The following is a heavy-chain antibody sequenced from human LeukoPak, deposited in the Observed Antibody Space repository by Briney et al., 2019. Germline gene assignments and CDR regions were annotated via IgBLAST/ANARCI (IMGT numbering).Heavy chain of an antibody. J-gene: IGHJ4*02. CDR3: ARRPACSACSCSHDY. V-gene: IGHV1-2*02. Sequence: ASVKVSCKASGYSFTGYYMHWVRQAPGQGLEWMGWINPNSGGTNYAQKFQGRVTMARDTSTSTAYMELSRLRSDDTAVYYCARRPACSACSCSHDYWGQGTLVTVSS. D-gene: IGHD2-15*01. CDR2: INPNSGGT. CDR1: GYSFTGYY.